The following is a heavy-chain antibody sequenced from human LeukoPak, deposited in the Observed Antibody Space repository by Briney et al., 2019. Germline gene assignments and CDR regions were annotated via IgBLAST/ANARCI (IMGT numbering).Heavy chain of an antibody. CDR2: INPNSGGT. J-gene: IGHJ4*02. CDR3: ARGEYRSSTSCYDY. Sequence: EASVKVSCKASGYTFTGYYMHWVRQAPGQGLEWMGWINPNSGGTNYAQKFQGWVTMTRDTSISTAYMELSRLRSDDTAVYYCARGEYRSSTSCYDYWGQGTLVTVSS. CDR1: GYTFTGYY. V-gene: IGHV1-2*04. D-gene: IGHD2-2*01.